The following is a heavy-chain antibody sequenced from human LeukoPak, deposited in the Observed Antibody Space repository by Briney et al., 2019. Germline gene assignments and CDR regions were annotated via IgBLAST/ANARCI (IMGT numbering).Heavy chain of an antibody. D-gene: IGHD6-13*01. Sequence: GGSLRLSCTASGFTFSSYSLNWVRQAPGKGLEWVSSVSTGSNYIYYADSVKGRFTISRDNDKNSLYLQMNSLRVEDTAVYYCARTTKPGYSSCWSMVYGMDVWGQGTTVTVSS. CDR3: ARTTKPGYSSCWSMVYGMDV. J-gene: IGHJ6*02. CDR1: GFTFSSYS. V-gene: IGHV3-21*01. CDR2: VSTGSNYI.